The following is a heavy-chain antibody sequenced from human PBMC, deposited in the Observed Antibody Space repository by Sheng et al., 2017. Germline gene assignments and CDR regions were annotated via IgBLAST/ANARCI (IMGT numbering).Heavy chain of an antibody. CDR1: GASISSSTYY. Sequence: QLQLQESGPGLVKPSETLSLTCTVSGASISSSTYYWGWIRQPPGKGLEWIGSIYFGGTTNYNLSLKSRVTISVDTSTNQFSLKLTSVTAADTAIYYCASSDSNGWFSRFXYWGQGTLVTVSP. D-gene: IGHD6-19*01. CDR2: IYFGGTT. CDR3: ASSDSNGWFSRFXY. V-gene: IGHV4-39*07. J-gene: IGHJ4*02.